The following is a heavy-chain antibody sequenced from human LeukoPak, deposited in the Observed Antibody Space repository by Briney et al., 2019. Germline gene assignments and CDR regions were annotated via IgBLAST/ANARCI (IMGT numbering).Heavy chain of an antibody. CDR1: GFTFSTYS. CDR3: ATTVTTIYWYFDL. V-gene: IGHV3-21*01. J-gene: IGHJ2*01. Sequence: PGGSLRLSCAASGFTFSTYSMNWVRQAPGKGLEWVSSISSSSSYIYYADSVKGRFTISRDNAKNSLYLQMNSLRAEGTAVYYCATTVTTIYWYFDLWGRGTLVTVSS. CDR2: ISSSSSYI. D-gene: IGHD4-17*01.